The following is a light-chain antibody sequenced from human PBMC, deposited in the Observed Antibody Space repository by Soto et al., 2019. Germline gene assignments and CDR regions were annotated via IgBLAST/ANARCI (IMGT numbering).Light chain of an antibody. CDR3: QHRSIWPVS. CDR1: QSVSSTY. J-gene: IGKJ5*01. V-gene: IGKV3-11*01. Sequence: EIVLTQSPGTLSLSPEERATLSCRASQSVSSTYLAWYQQKPGLAPRLLIYDASNRATGIPARFSGSGSGTDFTLTISSLEPEDFAVYYCQHRSIWPVSFGQGTRLEIK. CDR2: DAS.